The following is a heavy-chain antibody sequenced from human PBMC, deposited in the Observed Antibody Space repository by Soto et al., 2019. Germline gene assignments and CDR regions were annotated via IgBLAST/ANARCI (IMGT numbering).Heavy chain of an antibody. Sequence: ASVEVSCKASGFTFTSSAVQWVRQARGQRLEWIGWIVVGSGNTNYAQKFQERVTITRDMSTSTAYMELSSLRSEDRAMYYCAADRVYYDILTGRSQCFDNLGQGTLVTVSS. D-gene: IGHD3-9*01. CDR2: IVVGSGNT. V-gene: IGHV1-58*01. CDR1: GFTFTSSA. CDR3: AADRVYYDILTGRSQCFDN. J-gene: IGHJ4*02.